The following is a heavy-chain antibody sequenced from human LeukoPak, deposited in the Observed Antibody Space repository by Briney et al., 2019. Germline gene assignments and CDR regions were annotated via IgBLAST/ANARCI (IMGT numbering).Heavy chain of an antibody. Sequence: SETLSLTCTVSGDSLSTYYWSWIRQPPGKGLEWIGEINHSGSTNYNPSLKSRVTISVDTSKNQFSLKLSSVTAADTAVYYCAREERGYSSSWGQGTLVTVSS. V-gene: IGHV4-34*01. D-gene: IGHD6-13*01. CDR1: GDSLSTYY. CDR2: INHSGST. CDR3: AREERGYSSS. J-gene: IGHJ4*02.